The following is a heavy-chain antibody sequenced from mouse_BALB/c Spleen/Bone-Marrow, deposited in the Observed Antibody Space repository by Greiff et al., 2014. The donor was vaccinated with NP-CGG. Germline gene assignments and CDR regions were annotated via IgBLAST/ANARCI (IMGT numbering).Heavy chain of an antibody. D-gene: IGHD1-1*01. CDR1: GFTFSNYA. CDR3: VRELCYSSNSIAY. J-gene: IGHJ3*01. Sequence: VQLKESGGDLVKPGGSLKLSCAASGFTFSNYAMSWVRQTPEKRLEWVASISSGGSTYYSDSVKGRFSMARDKARTNKYLHMSRMRLKDTAIDFYVRELCYSSNSIAYWGQGTLVTVSA. V-gene: IGHV5-6-5*01. CDR2: ISSGGST.